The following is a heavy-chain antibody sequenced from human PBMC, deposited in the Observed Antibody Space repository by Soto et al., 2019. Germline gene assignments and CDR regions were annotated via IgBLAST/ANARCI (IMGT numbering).Heavy chain of an antibody. D-gene: IGHD3-22*01. CDR1: GYTFTSYD. Sequence: ASVKVSCKASGYTFTSYDINWVRQATGQGLEWMGWMNPNSGNTGYAQKFQGRVTMTRNTSISTAYMELSSLRSEDTAVYYCARSRYCYDSSGLYNWFDPWGQGTLVTVSS. V-gene: IGHV1-8*01. J-gene: IGHJ5*02. CDR2: MNPNSGNT. CDR3: ARSRYCYDSSGLYNWFDP.